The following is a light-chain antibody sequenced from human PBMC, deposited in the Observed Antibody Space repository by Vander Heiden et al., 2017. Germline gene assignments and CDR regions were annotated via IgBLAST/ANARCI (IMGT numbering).Light chain of an antibody. CDR2: WAF. Sequence: DIVMIPSPDSLAGSLGERATITCKPSQSVLYSSTNKYYLAWYQQKPGQPPKLLIYWAFTRESGVPDRFSGSGSGTDFTLTISSLQAEDVAVYYCQQYHTSPYTFGQGTKLEIK. J-gene: IGKJ2*01. CDR3: QQYHTSPYT. CDR1: QSVLYSSTNKYY. V-gene: IGKV4-1*01.